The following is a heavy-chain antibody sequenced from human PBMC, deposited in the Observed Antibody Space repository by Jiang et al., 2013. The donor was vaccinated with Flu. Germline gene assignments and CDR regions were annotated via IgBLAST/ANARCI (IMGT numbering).Heavy chain of an antibody. CDR2: IYYSGST. CDR1: GGSISSHY. Sequence: GSGLVKPSETLSLTCTVSGGSISSHYWSWIRQPPGKGLEWIGYIYYSGSTNYNPSLKSRVTISVDTSKNQFSLKLSSVTAADTAVYYCARGDDYGDYGLDYWGQGTLVTVSS. V-gene: IGHV4-59*11. J-gene: IGHJ4*02. CDR3: ARGDDYGDYGLDY. D-gene: IGHD4-17*01.